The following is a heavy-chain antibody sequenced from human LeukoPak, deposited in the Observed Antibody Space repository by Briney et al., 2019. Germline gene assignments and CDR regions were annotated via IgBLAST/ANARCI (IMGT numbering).Heavy chain of an antibody. D-gene: IGHD4-23*01. CDR3: ARVGASYGGAHDY. V-gene: IGHV3-74*01. J-gene: IGHJ4*02. CDR1: GFTFSSYW. Sequence: PGGSLRLSCAASGFTFSSYWMHWVRQAPGKGLVWVSLINSDGSSTSYADSVKGRFTISRDNAKNTLYLQMNSLRAEDTAVYYCARVGASYGGAHDYWGQGTLVTVSS. CDR2: INSDGSST.